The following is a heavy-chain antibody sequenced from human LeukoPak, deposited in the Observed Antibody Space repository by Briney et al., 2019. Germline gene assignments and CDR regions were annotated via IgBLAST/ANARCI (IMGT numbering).Heavy chain of an antibody. J-gene: IGHJ3*02. CDR3: ARLANYDFWRGPYPHDAFDI. CDR1: GGSISSYY. D-gene: IGHD3-3*01. CDR2: IYYSGST. V-gene: IGHV4-59*08. Sequence: PSETLSLTCIVSGGSISSYYWSWIRQPPGKGLEWIGYIYYSGSTNYNPSLKSRVTISVDTSKNQFSLKVTSVTAADTAVFYCARLANYDFWRGPYPHDAFDIWGQGTMVTVSS.